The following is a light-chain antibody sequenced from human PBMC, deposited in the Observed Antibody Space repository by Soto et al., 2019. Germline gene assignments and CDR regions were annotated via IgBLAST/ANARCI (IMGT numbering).Light chain of an antibody. V-gene: IGKV3-15*01. CDR1: QSVSSN. Sequence: EIVMTQSPATLSVXPGERATLSCRASQSVSSNLAWYQQKPGQAPRLLIYGASTRATGIPARFSGSGSGTEFTLTISSLQSEDCAVYYCQQYNNWWTFGQGTKVEIK. CDR3: QQYNNWWT. CDR2: GAS. J-gene: IGKJ1*01.